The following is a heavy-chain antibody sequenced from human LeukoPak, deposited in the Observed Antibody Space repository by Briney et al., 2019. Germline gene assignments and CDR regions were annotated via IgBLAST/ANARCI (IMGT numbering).Heavy chain of an antibody. CDR1: GFTFSSYA. CDR3: ARDHCGTSCYGAGDAFEI. Sequence: GGSLRLSCAASGFTFSSYAMSWVRQAPGKGLEWVSAISGSGGGTYYADSVKGRFTISRDNAKNSLYLQMNSLRAEDTAVYYCARDHCGTSCYGAGDAFEIWGQGTMVTVSS. V-gene: IGHV3-23*01. D-gene: IGHD2-2*01. J-gene: IGHJ3*02. CDR2: ISGSGGGT.